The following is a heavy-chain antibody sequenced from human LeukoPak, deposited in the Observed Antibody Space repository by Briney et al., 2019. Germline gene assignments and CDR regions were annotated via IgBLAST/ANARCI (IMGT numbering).Heavy chain of an antibody. CDR3: ARDTRWELIDY. D-gene: IGHD4-23*01. J-gene: IGHJ4*02. Sequence: VASVKVSCKASGYTFTSYAMNWVRQAPGQGLEWMGWIDTNTGNPTYAQGFTGRFVFSLDTSVSTTYLQISSLEAEDTAVYYCARDTRWELIDYWGQGTLVTVSS. CDR1: GYTFTSYA. CDR2: IDTNTGNP. V-gene: IGHV7-4-1*02.